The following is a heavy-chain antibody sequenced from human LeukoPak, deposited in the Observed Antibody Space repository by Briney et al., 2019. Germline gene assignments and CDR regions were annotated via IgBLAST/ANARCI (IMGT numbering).Heavy chain of an antibody. J-gene: IGHJ3*01. CDR1: GFTFDDYG. CDR2: INWNGGSP. V-gene: IGHV3-20*04. Sequence: PGGSLRLSCVASGFTFDDYGMTWVRQAPGQGLEWVSFINWNGGSPGYADSVRGRFTISRDNAKNSLYLQMNSLRAEDTAVYYCANSASNSITMISAWGQGTMVTVSS. D-gene: IGHD3-22*01. CDR3: ANSASNSITMISA.